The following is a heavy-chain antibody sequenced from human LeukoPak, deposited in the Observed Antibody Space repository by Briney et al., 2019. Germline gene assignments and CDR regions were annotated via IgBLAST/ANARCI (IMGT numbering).Heavy chain of an antibody. CDR3: AKDMVAAAGGYSSSWYARYYYGMDV. V-gene: IGHV3-9*01. Sequence: GGSLRLSCAASGFTFDDYAMHWVRQAPGKGLEWVSGISWNSGSIGYADSVKGRFTISRDNAKNSLYLQMNSLRAEDTALYYCAKDMVAAAGGYSSSWYARYYYGMDVWGQGTTVTVSS. J-gene: IGHJ6*02. CDR1: GFTFDDYA. CDR2: ISWNSGSI. D-gene: IGHD6-13*01.